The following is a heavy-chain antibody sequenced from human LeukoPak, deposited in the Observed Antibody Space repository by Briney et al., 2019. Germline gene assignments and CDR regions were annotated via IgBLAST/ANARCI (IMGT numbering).Heavy chain of an antibody. V-gene: IGHV3-48*01. CDR2: ISSSSSSR. D-gene: IGHD3-3*01. J-gene: IGHJ4*02. Sequence: PGGSLRLSCAASGFTFSSHSMNWVRRAPGKGLEWVSYISSSSSSRYYADSVKGRFTISRDDARNSLYLQMNSLRAEDTAVYYCARMSGSRLPGYWGQGALVTVSS. CDR1: GFTFSSHS. CDR3: ARMSGSRLPGY.